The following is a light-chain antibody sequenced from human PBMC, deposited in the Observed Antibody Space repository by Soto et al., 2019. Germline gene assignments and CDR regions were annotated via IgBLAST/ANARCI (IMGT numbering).Light chain of an antibody. Sequence: QSARTQPASASXSPVRSVPISCTGTSSDVGGYNYVSWYQQHPGKAPKLMIYEVSKRPSGVPDRFSGSTSGNTASLTVSGLQAEDEADYYCSSYAGSNHYVFGTG. V-gene: IGLV2-8*01. CDR1: SSDVGGYNY. CDR2: EVS. CDR3: SSYAGSNHYV. J-gene: IGLJ1*01.